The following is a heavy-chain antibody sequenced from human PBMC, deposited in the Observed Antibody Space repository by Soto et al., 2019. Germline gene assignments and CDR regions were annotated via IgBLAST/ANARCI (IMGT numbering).Heavy chain of an antibody. CDR1: GGSISSGGYS. Sequence: SSETLSLTCAVSGGSISSGGYSWSWIRQPPGKGLEWIGYIYHSGSTYYNPSLKSRVTISVDRSKNQFSLKLSSVTAADTAVYYCARDLPYYGMDVWGQGTTVTVS. CDR2: IYHSGST. J-gene: IGHJ6*02. V-gene: IGHV4-30-2*01. CDR3: ARDLPYYGMDV.